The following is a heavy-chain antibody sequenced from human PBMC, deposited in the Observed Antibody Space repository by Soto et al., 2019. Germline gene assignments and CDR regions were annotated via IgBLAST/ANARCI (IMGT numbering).Heavy chain of an antibody. CDR3: AKGRTFFDF. J-gene: IGHJ4*02. CDR2: ISDGDGGT. V-gene: IGHV3-23*01. CDR1: GFAFSAYA. Sequence: GGSLRLSCVASGFAFSAYAMTWVRQAPGKGLEWVSDISDGDGGTHYADSVKGRFTISRDNAKNTLYFQMDRLRAEDAAVYYCAKGRTFFDFWGQGTLVTVSA.